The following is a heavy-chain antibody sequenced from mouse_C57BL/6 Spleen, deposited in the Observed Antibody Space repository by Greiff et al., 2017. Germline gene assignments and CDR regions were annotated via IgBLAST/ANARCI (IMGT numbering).Heavy chain of an antibody. CDR3: TRPYYYGSSYDYYAMDY. V-gene: IGHV14-1*01. Sequence: VQLQQSGAELVRPGASVKLSCTASGFNIQDYYMHWVKQRPEQGLEWIGRIDPEDGDTEYAPKFQGKATMTADTSSNTAYLQLSSLTSEDTAVYYCTRPYYYGSSYDYYAMDYWGQGTSVTVSS. D-gene: IGHD1-1*01. J-gene: IGHJ4*01. CDR1: GFNIQDYY. CDR2: IDPEDGDT.